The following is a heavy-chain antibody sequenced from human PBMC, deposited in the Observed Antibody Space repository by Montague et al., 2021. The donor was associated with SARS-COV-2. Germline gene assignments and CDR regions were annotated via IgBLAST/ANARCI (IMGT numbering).Heavy chain of an antibody. J-gene: IGHJ6*02. CDR2: IRIKACSYTI. Sequence: SLRLSCAASGFTFSGYNMDWVRQAPGKGLEWVALIRIKACSYTIEYAASVKGRFTISRADSQNSLYLQMNSLKTDDTAVYYCAREYYFGMDVWGQGTAVTVSS. CDR1: GFTFSGYN. V-gene: IGHV3-72*01. CDR3: AREYYFGMDV.